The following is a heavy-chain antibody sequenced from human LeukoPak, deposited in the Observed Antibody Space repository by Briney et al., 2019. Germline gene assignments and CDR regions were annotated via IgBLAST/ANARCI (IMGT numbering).Heavy chain of an antibody. J-gene: IGHJ4*02. CDR1: GFTFSSYE. V-gene: IGHV3-30*01. D-gene: IGHD1-26*01. CDR2: ISYDGGNK. Sequence: GSLRLSCAASGFTFSSYEMNWVRQAPGKGLEWVAVISYDGGNKYSADSVKGRFTISRDNSKNTLFLQMNSLRAEDTAVYYCARGGITLVGAQIDYWGQGTLVTVSS. CDR3: ARGGITLVGAQIDY.